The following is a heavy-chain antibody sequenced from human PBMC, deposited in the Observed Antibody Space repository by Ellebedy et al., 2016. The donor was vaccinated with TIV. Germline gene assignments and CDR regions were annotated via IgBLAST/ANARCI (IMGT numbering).Heavy chain of an antibody. V-gene: IGHV1-69*13. CDR1: GGTFSSYA. J-gene: IGHJ4*02. Sequence: ASVKVSCKASGGTFSSYAISWVRQAPGQGLAWMGVIIPLFGTADYAQKFQGRVTVTADESTSTAYMELTSLRSEDTAVYYCARVPSRYSSDWCYFDYWGQGTLVTVSS. CDR2: IIPLFGTA. CDR3: ARVPSRYSSDWCYFDY. D-gene: IGHD6-13*01.